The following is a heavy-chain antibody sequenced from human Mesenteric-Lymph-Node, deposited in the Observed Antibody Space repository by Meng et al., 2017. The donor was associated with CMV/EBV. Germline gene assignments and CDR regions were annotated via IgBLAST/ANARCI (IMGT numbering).Heavy chain of an antibody. D-gene: IGHD6-19*01. J-gene: IGHJ6*02. CDR2: IRSKANAYAT. Sequence: GGSLRLSCAASGFTFSGSGLHWVRQASGKGLEWVGRIRSKANAYATKYGASVEGRFTISRDDSRNTAYLQMNSLRAEDTAVYYCARDRRYSSGWSKLGYYHYYGMDVWGQGTTVTVSS. CDR3: ARDRRYSSGWSKLGYYHYYGMDV. V-gene: IGHV3-73*01. CDR1: GFTFSGSG.